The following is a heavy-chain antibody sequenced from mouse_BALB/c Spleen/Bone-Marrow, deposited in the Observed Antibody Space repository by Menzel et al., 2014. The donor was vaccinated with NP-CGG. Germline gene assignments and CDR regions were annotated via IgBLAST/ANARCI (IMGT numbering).Heavy chain of an antibody. CDR3: ARSLYPRAMDY. J-gene: IGHJ4*01. Sequence: EVKLMESGGGLVQPGGPLRLSCATSGFTFTDYYMSWVRQPPGKALEWLGFIRNKANGYTTEYSASVKGRFTISRDNSQSILYLQMNTLRAEDSATYYCARSLYPRAMDYWGQGTSVTVSS. V-gene: IGHV7-3*02. CDR2: IRNKANGYTT. CDR1: GFTFTDYY. D-gene: IGHD2-1*01.